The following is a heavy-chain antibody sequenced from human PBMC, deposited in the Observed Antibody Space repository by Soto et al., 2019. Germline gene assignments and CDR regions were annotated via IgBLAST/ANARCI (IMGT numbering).Heavy chain of an antibody. J-gene: IGHJ4*02. CDR1: GGSINNYY. Sequence: SETLSLTCTVSGGSINNYYWSWIRQPPGKGLEWIGYIYYSGTTNYNPSLKSRVTISLDTSKNQFSLKLTSVTTADTAVYYCARDEGLFDYWGQGTLVTVSS. CDR2: IYYSGTT. CDR3: ARDEGLFDY. V-gene: IGHV4-59*01.